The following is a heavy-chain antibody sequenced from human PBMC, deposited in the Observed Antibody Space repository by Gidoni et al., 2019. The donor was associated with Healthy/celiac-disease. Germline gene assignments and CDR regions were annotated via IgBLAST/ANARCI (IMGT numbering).Heavy chain of an antibody. CDR3: AKDRGVRELLPFDY. CDR2: ISGSGGST. CDR1: GFTFSSEA. D-gene: IGHD1-26*01. V-gene: IGHV3-23*04. J-gene: IGHJ4*02. Sequence: EVQLVESGGGLVQPGGSLSLPCPASGFTFSSEAMSWVRQAPGKGPVWVSAISGSGGSTYYADSVKGRFTISRDNSKNTLYLQMNSLRAEDTAVYYCAKDRGVRELLPFDYWGQGTLVTVSS.